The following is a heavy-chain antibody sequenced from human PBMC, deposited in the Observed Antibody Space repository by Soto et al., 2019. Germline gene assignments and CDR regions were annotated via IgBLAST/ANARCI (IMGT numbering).Heavy chain of an antibody. CDR1: GFTVSSNY. J-gene: IGHJ4*02. Sequence: GSLRLSCAASGFTVSSNYMSWVRQAPGKGLEWVSVIYSGGSTYYADSVKGRFTISRDNSKNTLYLQMNSLRAEDTAVYYCARSARLVEEYYFDYWGQGTLVTV. D-gene: IGHD6-6*01. CDR3: ARSARLVEEYYFDY. V-gene: IGHV3-66*01. CDR2: IYSGGST.